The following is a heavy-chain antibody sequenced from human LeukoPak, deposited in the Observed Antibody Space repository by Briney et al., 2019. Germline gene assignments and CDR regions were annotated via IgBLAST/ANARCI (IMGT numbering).Heavy chain of an antibody. V-gene: IGHV3-66*01. CDR3: ARGLGRSLVGATY. CDR2: IYSGSST. Sequence: PGGSLRLSCAVSGFTVSSTYMSWIRQAPGEGLEWVSVIYSGSSTYYADSVKGRFTISRDNSKNTLYLQMNSLRAEDTAVYYCARGLGRSLVGATYWGQGTLVTVSS. J-gene: IGHJ4*02. CDR1: GFTVSSTY. D-gene: IGHD1-26*01.